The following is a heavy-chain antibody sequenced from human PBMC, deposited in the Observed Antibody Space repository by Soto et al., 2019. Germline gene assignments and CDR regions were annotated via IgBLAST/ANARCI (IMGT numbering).Heavy chain of an antibody. J-gene: IGHJ5*02. D-gene: IGHD2-8*01. CDR1: GDTFTSYY. Sequence: VRLVQSGAEVKAPGASVTVSCKAPGDTFTSYYMHWVRQAPGHGLEWMGVINTNGGSTRFAQKFHGRVTMTRDTFTSTVYMELRGLTSEAPAVYSCARSSGGVYGIIRESATWFGPWGQGTLVTVSS. CDR3: ARSSGGVYGIIRESATWFGP. V-gene: IGHV1-46*01. CDR2: INTNGGST.